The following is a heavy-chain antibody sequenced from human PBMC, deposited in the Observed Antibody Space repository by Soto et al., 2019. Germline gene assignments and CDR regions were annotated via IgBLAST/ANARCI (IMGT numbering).Heavy chain of an antibody. J-gene: IGHJ4*02. CDR3: ATHHLYDSSGYL. D-gene: IGHD3-22*01. Sequence: GASVKVSCKVSGYTLTELSMHWVRQAPGKGLEWMGVFDPEDGETIYAQKFQGRVTMTEDTSTDTAYMELSSLRFLDTAVYYCATHHLYDSSGYLWGQGTLVTVSS. CDR1: GYTLTELS. V-gene: IGHV1-24*01. CDR2: FDPEDGET.